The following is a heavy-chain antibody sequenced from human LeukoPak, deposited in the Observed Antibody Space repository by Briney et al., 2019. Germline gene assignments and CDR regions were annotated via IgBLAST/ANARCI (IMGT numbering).Heavy chain of an antibody. Sequence: GGSLRLSCAASGFTVSSNYMSWVRQAPGKGLEWVSVIYSGGSTYYADSVKGRFAISRDNSKNTLYLQMNRLRAEDTAVYYCARVGTGGWSYFQHWGQGTLVTVSS. CDR3: ARVGTGGWSYFQH. CDR1: GFTVSSNY. V-gene: IGHV3-53*01. J-gene: IGHJ1*01. D-gene: IGHD6-19*01. CDR2: IYSGGST.